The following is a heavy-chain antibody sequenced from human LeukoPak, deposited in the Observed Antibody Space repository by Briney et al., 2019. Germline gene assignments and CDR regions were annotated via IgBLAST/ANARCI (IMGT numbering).Heavy chain of an antibody. J-gene: IGHJ4*02. Sequence: GGSLRLSCAASGFTFSSYWMSWVRQAPGKGVEWVANIKQDGSEKYYVDSVKGRFTISRDNAKNSLYLQMNSPRAEDTAVYYCARAVVTAIVTYFDYWGQGTLVTVSS. CDR3: ARAVVTAIVTYFDY. V-gene: IGHV3-7*01. CDR2: IKQDGSEK. CDR1: GFTFSSYW. D-gene: IGHD2-21*02.